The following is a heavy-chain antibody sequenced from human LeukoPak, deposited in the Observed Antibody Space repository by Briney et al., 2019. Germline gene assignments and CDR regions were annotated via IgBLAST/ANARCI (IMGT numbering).Heavy chain of an antibody. CDR3: ARDQTVTTERYDYYYYYGMDV. V-gene: IGHV3-30-3*01. Sequence: PGGSLRLSCAASGFTFSSYAMHWVRQAPGKGLERVAVISYDGSNKYYADSVKGRFTISRDNSKNTLYLQMNSLRAEDTAVYYCARDQTVTTERYDYYYYYGMDVWGQGTTVTVSS. CDR1: GFTFSSYA. CDR2: ISYDGSNK. J-gene: IGHJ6*02. D-gene: IGHD4-11*01.